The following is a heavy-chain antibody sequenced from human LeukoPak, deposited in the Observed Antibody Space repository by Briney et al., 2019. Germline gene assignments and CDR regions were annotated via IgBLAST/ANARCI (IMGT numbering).Heavy chain of an antibody. Sequence: GGSLRLSCAASGLTFSSHWMHWVRQAPGKGLVWVSRITNDGSSTTYADSVKGRFTISRDNSKNTLYLQMNSLRAEDTAVYYCAKDIVWGTTTPTWDYWGQGTLVTVSS. CDR2: ITNDGSST. CDR3: AKDIVWGTTTPTWDY. J-gene: IGHJ4*02. CDR1: GLTFSSHW. D-gene: IGHD3-16*01. V-gene: IGHV3-74*01.